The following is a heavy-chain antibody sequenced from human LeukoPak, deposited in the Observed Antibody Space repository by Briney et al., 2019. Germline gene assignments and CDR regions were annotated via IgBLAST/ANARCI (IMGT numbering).Heavy chain of an antibody. V-gene: IGHV1-46*01. D-gene: IGHD5-18*01. J-gene: IGHJ4*02. CDR3: AKRIQSAMATGY. CDR2: INPSDGTR. CDR1: GYTFTSYD. Sequence: ASVTVSCKASGYTFTSYDINWVRQATGQGLEWMGVINPSDGTRNYAQKFQGRVTMTRDMSTSTVYMDLSSLRSEDTAVYYCAKRIQSAMATGYWGQGTLVTVSS.